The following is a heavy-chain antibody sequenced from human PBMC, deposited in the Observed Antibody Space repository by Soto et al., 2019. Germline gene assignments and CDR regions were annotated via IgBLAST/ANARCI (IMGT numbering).Heavy chain of an antibody. J-gene: IGHJ4*02. D-gene: IGHD4-17*01. V-gene: IGHV3-15*01. CDR3: VTEQYFDYGDYEGYYFDL. Sequence: EVQLAESGGGVVMPGGSLRLSCSASGFSFHNDWMSWVRQAPGKGLEWVGRIKSSFDGGTVDYAAPVKGRFIISKDDSETKLYLQMNSLKIDDTALDYCVTEQYFDYGDYEGYYFDLWGQGTLVSVSS. CDR1: GFSFHNDW. CDR2: IKSSFDGGTV.